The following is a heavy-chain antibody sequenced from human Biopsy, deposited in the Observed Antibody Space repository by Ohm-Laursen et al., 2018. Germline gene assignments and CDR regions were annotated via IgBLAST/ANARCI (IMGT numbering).Heavy chain of an antibody. Sequence: SVKVFCKVSGYTFAGYYLHWVRQAPGHGLEWMGWINPNSGNANYAQSFQGRLTVTRDTSISTAYMELTSLTFDDTAIYYCARVPAYPSIDGYYGLDLWGQGTTVIVSS. CDR3: ARVPAYPSIDGYYGLDL. CDR2: INPNSGNA. D-gene: IGHD3-16*01. J-gene: IGHJ6*02. CDR1: GYTFAGYY. V-gene: IGHV1-2*02.